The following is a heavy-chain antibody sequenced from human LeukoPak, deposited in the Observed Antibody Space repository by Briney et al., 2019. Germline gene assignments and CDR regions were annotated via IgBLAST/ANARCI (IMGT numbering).Heavy chain of an antibody. CDR2: INHSGST. J-gene: IGHJ4*02. CDR3: ARGLAAAFDY. Sequence: PSETLSLTCAVYGGSFSDYYLSWIRQPPGKGLEWIGEINHSGSTSYNPSIKSRVTISVDTSKNKFSLKLSSVTAEDTAVYYCARGLAAAFDYWGQGTLVTVSS. V-gene: IGHV4-34*01. CDR1: GGSFSDYY. D-gene: IGHD6-13*01.